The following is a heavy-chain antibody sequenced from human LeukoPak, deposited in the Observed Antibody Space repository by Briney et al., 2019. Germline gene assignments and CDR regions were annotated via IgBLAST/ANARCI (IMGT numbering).Heavy chain of an antibody. J-gene: IGHJ4*02. CDR1: GFTFSSYG. Sequence: GGSLRLSCAAPGFTFSSYGVHWVRRAPGKGLEWVAVISYDGSNKYYADSVKGRFTISRDNSKNTLYLQMNSLRAEDTAVYYCAKEPGVSSGYADYWGQGTLVTVSS. V-gene: IGHV3-30*18. CDR2: ISYDGSNK. CDR3: AKEPGVSSGYADY. D-gene: IGHD3-22*01.